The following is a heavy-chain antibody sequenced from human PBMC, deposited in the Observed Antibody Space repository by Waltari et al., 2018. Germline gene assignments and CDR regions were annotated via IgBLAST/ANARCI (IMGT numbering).Heavy chain of an antibody. CDR3: ASYCGGDCYPTYYYYGMDV. J-gene: IGHJ6*02. CDR1: GGSISSSNW. Sequence: QVQLQESGPGLVKPSGTLSLTCAVSGGSISSSNWWSWVRQPPGKGLEWIGEIYHSGGTNPIPSLKSRFTISVDKSKNQFSLKLSSVTAADPAVYYCASYCGGDCYPTYYYYGMDVWGQGTTVTVSS. V-gene: IGHV4-4*02. D-gene: IGHD2-21*02. CDR2: IYHSGGT.